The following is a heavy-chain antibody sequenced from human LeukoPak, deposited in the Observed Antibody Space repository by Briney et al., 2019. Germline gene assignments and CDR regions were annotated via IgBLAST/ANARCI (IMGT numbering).Heavy chain of an antibody. CDR1: GESFNGYY. V-gene: IGHV4-34*01. J-gene: IGHJ4*02. Sequence: SETLSLTCAVYGESFNGYYWSRIRQSPQRGLEWIGHINHVGVTNYNPSLKSRLTIVVDTSKNQFTLKLKSVTAADTAVYYCARKGLRLLDWLYEYFFDYWCQGILVTVSS. CDR3: ARKGLRLLDWLYEYFFDY. CDR2: INHVGVT. D-gene: IGHD3-3*01.